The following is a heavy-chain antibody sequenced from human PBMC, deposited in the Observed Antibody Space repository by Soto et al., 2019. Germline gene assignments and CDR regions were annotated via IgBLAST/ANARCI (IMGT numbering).Heavy chain of an antibody. V-gene: IGHV3-30*18. CDR2: MLHDENRK. D-gene: IGHD3-3*01. CDR3: AKDYDFWSASVNPYFDS. CDR1: GFTFAHYA. J-gene: IGHJ4*02. Sequence: QAQLVESGGGVVQPGTSLRLSCAASGFTFAHYAMHWVRHSPGKGLEWVAFMLHDENRKLYSDSVKGRFTISRDNSKSTLYLQMSRLRAEDTAVYYCAKDYDFWSASVNPYFDSWGLGTLVTVSS.